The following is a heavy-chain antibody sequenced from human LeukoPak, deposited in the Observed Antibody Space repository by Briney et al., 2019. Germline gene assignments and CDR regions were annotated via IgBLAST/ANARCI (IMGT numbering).Heavy chain of an antibody. J-gene: IGHJ2*01. CDR2: IYYSGST. D-gene: IGHD6-13*01. CDR1: GGSIRNYY. V-gene: IGHV4-59*01. CDR3: ARVYYSSSYDYWYFDL. Sequence: SETLSLTCTVSGGSIRNYYWSWIRQPPGKGLEWIGYIYYSGSTNYNPSLKSRVTISVDTSKNQFSLKLSSVTAADAAVYYCARVYYSSSYDYWYFDLWGRGTLVTVSS.